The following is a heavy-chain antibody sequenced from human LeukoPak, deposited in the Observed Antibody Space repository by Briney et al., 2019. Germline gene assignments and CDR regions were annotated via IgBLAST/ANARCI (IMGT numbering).Heavy chain of an antibody. J-gene: IGHJ3*02. V-gene: IGHV3-13*01. CDR2: IGTAGDT. CDR3: VREEQAGSFDI. Sequence: GGSLRLFCAASGFPFGTYDMHWVRQTTGKGLEWVSLIGTAGDTFYTGSVMGRFTISRDNAKNSLYLHMNSLRAGDTAIYYCVREEQAGSFDIWGQGTMVTVSS. D-gene: IGHD1/OR15-1a*01. CDR1: GFPFGTYD.